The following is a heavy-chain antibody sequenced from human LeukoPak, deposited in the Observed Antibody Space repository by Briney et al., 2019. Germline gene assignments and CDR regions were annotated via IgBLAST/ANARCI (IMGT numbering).Heavy chain of an antibody. D-gene: IGHD1-26*01. Sequence: ASVKVSCKASGYTFTSCGISWVRQAPGQGLEWMGWISPYNGHTKYAHSLQGRVTMTTDTSTSTAFMELRSLMSDDTAVYFCAREGESRKLDSWGQGTLVTVSS. CDR3: AREGESRKLDS. J-gene: IGHJ5*01. CDR1: GYTFTSCG. CDR2: ISPYNGHT. V-gene: IGHV1-18*01.